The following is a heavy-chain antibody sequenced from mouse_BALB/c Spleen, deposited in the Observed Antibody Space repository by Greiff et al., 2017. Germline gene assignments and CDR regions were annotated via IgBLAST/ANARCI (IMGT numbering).Heavy chain of an antibody. D-gene: IGHD1-1*01. CDR2: ISCYNGAT. CDR3: ARSGYYGSSYDWYFDV. V-gene: IGHV1S34*01. Sequence: LVKTGASVKISCKASGYSFTGYYMHWVKQSHGKSLEWIGYISCYNGATSYNQKFKGKATFTVDTSSSTAYMQFNSLTSEDSAVYYCARSGYYGSSYDWYFDVWGAGTTVTVSS. CDR1: GYSFTGYY. J-gene: IGHJ1*01.